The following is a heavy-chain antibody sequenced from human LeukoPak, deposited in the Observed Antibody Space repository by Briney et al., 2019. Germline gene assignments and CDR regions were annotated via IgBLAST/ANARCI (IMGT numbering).Heavy chain of an antibody. CDR3: ARGDGYNLDWYFDL. J-gene: IGHJ2*01. V-gene: IGHV4-30-4*08. D-gene: IGHD5-24*01. CDR1: GGSISSGDYY. Sequence: PSETLSLTCTVSGGSISSGDYYWSWIRQPPGKGLEWIGYIYYSGSTYYNPSLKSRVTISVDTSKNQFSLKLSSVTAADTAVYYCARGDGYNLDWYFDLWGRGTLVTVSS. CDR2: IYYSGST.